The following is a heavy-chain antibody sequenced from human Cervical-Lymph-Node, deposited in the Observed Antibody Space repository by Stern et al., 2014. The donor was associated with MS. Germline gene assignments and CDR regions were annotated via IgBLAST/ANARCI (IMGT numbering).Heavy chain of an antibody. J-gene: IGHJ6*02. Sequence: EAQLVESGAEMKKPGESLKISCKGYGYSFTTYWIGWVRQMPGKGLEWMGMIYPGNSDTRYSPSFQGQVTISADKSISTAYLQWNSLKASDTAMYYCARHSVSSVGGMDVWGQGTTVTVSS. D-gene: IGHD3-16*02. V-gene: IGHV5-51*01. CDR2: IYPGNSDT. CDR3: ARHSVSSVGGMDV. CDR1: GYSFTTYW.